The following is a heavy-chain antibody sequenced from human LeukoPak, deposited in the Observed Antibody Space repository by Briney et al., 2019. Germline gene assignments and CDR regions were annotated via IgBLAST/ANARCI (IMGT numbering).Heavy chain of an antibody. CDR3: ATSRAVTNPYYYYYGMDV. D-gene: IGHD4-17*01. CDR2: IRAYNGNT. CDR1: GYTFTSYG. V-gene: IGHV1-18*01. J-gene: IGHJ6*02. Sequence: ASVKVSCKASGYTFTSYGISWVRQAPGQGLEWMGWIRAYNGNTNYAQKLQGRVTMTTDTSTSTAYMELRSLRSDDTAVYYCATSRAVTNPYYYYYGMDVWGQGTTVTVSS.